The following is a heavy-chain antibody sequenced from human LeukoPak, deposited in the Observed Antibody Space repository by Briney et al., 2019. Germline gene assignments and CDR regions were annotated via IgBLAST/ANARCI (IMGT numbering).Heavy chain of an antibody. D-gene: IGHD1-26*01. V-gene: IGHV4-59*01. CDR3: ARSKVGATIYAFDV. CDR2: IYHSGST. Sequence: SETLSLTCTVSGDSITTYYWNWIRQPPGKGLEWIGYIYHSGSTNSNPSLKSRVTVSLDTSNNQFSLKLTSVTAADTAVYYCARSKVGATIYAFDVWGQGTMVTVSS. CDR1: GDSITTYY. J-gene: IGHJ3*01.